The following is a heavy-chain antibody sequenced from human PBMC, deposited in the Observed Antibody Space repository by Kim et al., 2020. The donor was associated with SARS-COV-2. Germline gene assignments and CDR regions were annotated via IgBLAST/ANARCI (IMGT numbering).Heavy chain of an antibody. V-gene: IGHV4-59*13. CDR2: IYYSGST. CDR1: GGSISSYY. CDR3: ARGCVNPGRDGYNYLDY. J-gene: IGHJ4*02. Sequence: SETLSLTCTVSGGSISSYYWSWIRQPPGKGLEWIGYIYYSGSTNYNPSLKSRVTISVDTSKNQFSLKLSSVTAADTAVYYCARGCVNPGRDGYNYLDYWGQGTLVTVSS. D-gene: IGHD5-12*01.